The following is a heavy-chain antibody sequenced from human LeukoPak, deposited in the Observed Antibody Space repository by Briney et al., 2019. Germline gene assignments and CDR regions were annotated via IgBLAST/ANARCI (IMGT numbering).Heavy chain of an antibody. Sequence: GGSLRLSCAASGFTFSDYAMSWVRQAPGKGLEWVANIKQDGSEKYYVDSVKGRFTISRDNAKNSLYLQMNSLRAEDTALYYCAKAGCSSTTCYTNCWGQGTLVTVSS. V-gene: IGHV3-7*03. CDR3: AKAGCSSTTCYTNC. CDR1: GFTFSDYA. CDR2: IKQDGSEK. D-gene: IGHD2-2*02. J-gene: IGHJ4*02.